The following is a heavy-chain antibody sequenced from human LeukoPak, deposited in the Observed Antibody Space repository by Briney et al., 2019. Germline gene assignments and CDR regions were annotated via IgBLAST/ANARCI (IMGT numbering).Heavy chain of an antibody. Sequence: PGGSLRLSCAASGFTFNTYAMSWVRQAPGKGLEWVSGISAGGDIAYYADSVKGRFTISRDNSKNTLYLQMNSLRAEDTAVYYCAKIGITMIGHFDYWGQGTLVTVSS. CDR3: AKIGITMIGHFDY. J-gene: IGHJ4*02. D-gene: IGHD3-22*01. CDR1: GFTFNTYA. V-gene: IGHV3-23*01. CDR2: ISAGGDIA.